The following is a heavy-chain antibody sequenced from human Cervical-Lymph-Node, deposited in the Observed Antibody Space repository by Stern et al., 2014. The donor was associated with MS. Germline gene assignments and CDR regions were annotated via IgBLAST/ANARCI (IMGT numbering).Heavy chain of an antibody. V-gene: IGHV1-69*01. CDR2: IIPTFETP. CDR1: GGTFSSYE. Sequence: QVQLVQAGAEVKKPGSSGKVSCKASGGTFSSYEITWGRQAPGQGLEWMGGIIPTFETPNYAQKFQDRVKISADESTSTAYMELSSLKSEDTAIYFCARAYTYYSNSAGSWGQGTLVTVSS. D-gene: IGHD3-10*01. CDR3: ARAYTYYSNSAGS. J-gene: IGHJ5*02.